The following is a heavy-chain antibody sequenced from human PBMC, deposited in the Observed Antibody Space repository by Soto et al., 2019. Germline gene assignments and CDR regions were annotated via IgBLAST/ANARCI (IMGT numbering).Heavy chain of an antibody. CDR1: GLTVSHNY. CDR2: LYTEGTT. J-gene: IGHJ6*02. V-gene: IGHV3-53*01. D-gene: IGHD3-16*01. Sequence: GGSLRLSCVASGLTVSHNYMAWVRQAPEMGLEWLSILYTEGTTYYADSVKGRFTISRDSSKNTLFLQMDSLRAEDTAVYYCVRPRPSGENYGMDVWGQGTTVTVSS. CDR3: VRPRPSGENYGMDV.